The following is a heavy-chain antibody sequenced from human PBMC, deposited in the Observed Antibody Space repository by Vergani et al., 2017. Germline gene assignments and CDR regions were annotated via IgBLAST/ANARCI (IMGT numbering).Heavy chain of an antibody. D-gene: IGHD6-6*01. Sequence: DVQLVESGGGLVRPGKSLELSCEASGFTFADYTMHWVRQAPGKGLEWVAGSSWNVGHIGYADSVKGRFTISRDNAKNSLYLQMNSLRAEDTALYYCAKDLGTSSGGGWFDPWGQGTLVTVSS. J-gene: IGHJ5*02. CDR1: GFTFADYT. CDR2: SSWNVGHI. CDR3: AKDLGTSSGGGWFDP. V-gene: IGHV3-9*01.